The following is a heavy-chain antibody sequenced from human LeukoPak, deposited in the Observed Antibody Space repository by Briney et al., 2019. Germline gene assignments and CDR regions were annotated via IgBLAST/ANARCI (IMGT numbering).Heavy chain of an antibody. CDR2: IWYDGSNK. CDR3: ARGGDDYYDSSGYYNAFDI. V-gene: IGHV3-33*08. J-gene: IGHJ3*02. Sequence: GRSLRLSCAASGFTFSSYGMHWVRQAPGKGLEWVAVIWYDGSNKYYADSVKGRFTISRDNSKNTLYLQMNSLRAEDTAVYYCARGGDDYYDSSGYYNAFDIWGQGTMVTVSS. CDR1: GFTFSSYG. D-gene: IGHD3-22*01.